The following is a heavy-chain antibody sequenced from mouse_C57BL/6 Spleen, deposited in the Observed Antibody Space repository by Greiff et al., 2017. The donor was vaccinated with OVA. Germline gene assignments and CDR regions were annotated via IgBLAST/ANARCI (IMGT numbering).Heavy chain of an antibody. V-gene: IGHV1-26*01. CDR3: ARTYSSGSFDY. D-gene: IGHD3-2*02. CDR1: GYTFTDYY. Sequence: EVQLQQSGPELVKPGASVKISCKASGYTFTDYYMNWVKQSHGKSLEWIGDINPNNGGTSYNQKFKGKATLTVDKSSSTAYMELRSLTSEDSAVYYCARTYSSGSFDYWGQGTTLTVSS. J-gene: IGHJ2*01. CDR2: INPNNGGT.